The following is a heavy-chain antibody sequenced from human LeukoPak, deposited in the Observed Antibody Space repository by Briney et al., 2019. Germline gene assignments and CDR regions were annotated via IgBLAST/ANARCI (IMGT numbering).Heavy chain of an antibody. Sequence: GGSLRLSCGASGFTFSSHWMSWVRQAPGKGLEWVANINQDGSQKNYVGSVKGRFTISRDNAKSSLELQMNSLRVEDTAVYYCVRCDGYNSCYFDYWGQGTLVTVSS. D-gene: IGHD5-24*01. J-gene: IGHJ4*02. V-gene: IGHV3-7*01. CDR2: INQDGSQK. CDR1: GFTFSSHW. CDR3: VRCDGYNSCYFDY.